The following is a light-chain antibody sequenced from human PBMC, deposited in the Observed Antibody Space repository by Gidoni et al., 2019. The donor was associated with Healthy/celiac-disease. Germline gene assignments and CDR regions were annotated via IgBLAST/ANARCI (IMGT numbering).Light chain of an antibody. CDR2: GAS. CDR3: QQYNNWPRT. Sequence: ETVITESPSTLSVSPGERATLSCRASQSVSNNLAWYQQKPGEAPRLLIYGASTRATGIPARFSGSGSGTEFTLTISSLQAEDFAVYYCQQYNNWPRTFGHXTKVDIK. J-gene: IGKJ3*01. V-gene: IGKV3-15*01. CDR1: QSVSNN.